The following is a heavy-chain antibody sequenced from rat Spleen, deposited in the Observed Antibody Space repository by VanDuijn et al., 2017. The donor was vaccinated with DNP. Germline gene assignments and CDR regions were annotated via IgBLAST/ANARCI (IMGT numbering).Heavy chain of an antibody. V-gene: IGHV4-2*01. CDR3: ARVAFHGGGMDA. CDR1: GFNFNDYW. CDR2: INQDSSAV. Sequence: EVKLVESGGGLVQPGRSLKLSCAASGFNFNDYWMGWVRQAPGKGLEWIGEINQDSSAVNNIPSLKEKFTISRDNAQDTLYLQMSKLGSEDSNVYYCARVAFHGGGMDAWGQGTSVTVSS. J-gene: IGHJ4*01. D-gene: IGHD4-1*01.